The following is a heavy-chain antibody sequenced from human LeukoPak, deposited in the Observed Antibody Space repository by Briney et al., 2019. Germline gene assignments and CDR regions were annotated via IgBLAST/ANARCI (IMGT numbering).Heavy chain of an antibody. V-gene: IGHV4-59*12. CDR3: ARDGGLDTAMVSFDY. Sequence: SETLSLTCTVSGGSISSYYWSWIRQPPGKGLEWIGSIYHSGSTYYNPSLKSRVTISVDTSKNQFSLKLSSVTAADTAVYYCARDGGLDTAMVSFDYWGQGTLVTVSS. D-gene: IGHD5-18*01. J-gene: IGHJ4*02. CDR1: GGSISSYY. CDR2: IYHSGST.